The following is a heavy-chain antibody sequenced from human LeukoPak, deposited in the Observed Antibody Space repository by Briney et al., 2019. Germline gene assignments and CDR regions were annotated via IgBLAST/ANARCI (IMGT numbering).Heavy chain of an antibody. CDR2: INRGGSVK. CDR3: ARVGYSGWNLEY. Sequence: GGSLRLSCAASGFTFRSYWMSWVGQAPGKGLEWVANINRGGSVKYYVDSVKGRFTISRDDAKNSLYVQMNSLRDEDTAVYYCARVGYSGWNLEYWGQGTLVTVSS. CDR1: GFTFRSYW. J-gene: IGHJ4*02. V-gene: IGHV3-7*01. D-gene: IGHD5-12*01.